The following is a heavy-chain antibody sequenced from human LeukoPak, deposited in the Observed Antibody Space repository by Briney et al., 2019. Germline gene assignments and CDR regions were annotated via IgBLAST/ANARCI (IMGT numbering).Heavy chain of an antibody. CDR3: ARDSPYYDILTGYYWFDP. CDR1: GYTFTSYG. V-gene: IGHV1-69*06. D-gene: IGHD3-9*01. J-gene: IGHJ5*02. Sequence: GASVKVSCKASGYTFTSYGISWVRQAPGQGLEWMGGIIPIFGTANYAQKFQGRVTITADKSTSTAYMELSSLRSEDTAVYYCARDSPYYDILTGYYWFDPWGQGTLVTVSS. CDR2: IIPIFGTA.